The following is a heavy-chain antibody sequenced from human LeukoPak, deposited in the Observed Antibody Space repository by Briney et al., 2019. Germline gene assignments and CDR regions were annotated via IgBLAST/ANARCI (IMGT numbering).Heavy chain of an antibody. D-gene: IGHD4-23*01. CDR2: IWDDGNNK. CDR3: AKRFSTGVLSFDY. V-gene: IGHV3-33*06. J-gene: IGHJ4*02. Sequence: GGPLRISCAPAGFTFSTHVMHWGRPAPRKGLDWVALIWDDGNNKYYADSVKGRFTISRDNSKNTLYLQMNSLRAEDTAVYYCAKRFSTGVLSFDYWGQGTLVTVSS. CDR1: GFTFSTHV.